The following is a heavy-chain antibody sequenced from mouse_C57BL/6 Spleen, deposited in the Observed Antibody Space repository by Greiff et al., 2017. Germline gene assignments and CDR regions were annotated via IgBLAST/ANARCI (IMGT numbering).Heavy chain of an antibody. CDR3: ASEKGPVAY. Sequence: QVQLQQPGAELVKPGASVKLSCKASGYTFTSYWMQWVKQRPGQGLEWIGEIDPSDSYTNYNQKFKGKATLTVDTSSSTAYMQLSSLTSEDSAVYYCASEKGPVAYWGQGTLVTVSA. CDR1: GYTFTSYW. D-gene: IGHD3-3*01. J-gene: IGHJ3*01. V-gene: IGHV1-50*01. CDR2: IDPSDSYT.